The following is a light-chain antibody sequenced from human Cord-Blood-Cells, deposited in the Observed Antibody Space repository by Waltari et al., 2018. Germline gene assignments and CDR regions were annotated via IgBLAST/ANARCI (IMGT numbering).Light chain of an antibody. V-gene: IGLV2-14*01. Sequence: QSALTQPASVSGSPGQSITISCTGTSSDVGGYHYVSWYQQHPGKAPKLMIYDVSKRPSGVSNRFSGSKSGNTAPLTISGLQAEDEADYYCSSYTSSSTWVFGGGTKLTVL. CDR2: DVS. CDR1: SSDVGGYHY. J-gene: IGLJ3*02. CDR3: SSYTSSSTWV.